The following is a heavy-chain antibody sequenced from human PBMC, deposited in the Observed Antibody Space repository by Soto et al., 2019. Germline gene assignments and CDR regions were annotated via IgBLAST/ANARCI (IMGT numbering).Heavy chain of an antibody. CDR1: GGSITSGGYS. CDR2: IYQSGSA. Sequence: SETLSLTCTVSGGSITSGGYSWSWIRQSPGQGLEWIGYIYQSGSAFYNPSLKTRATILVDRSKNQFSLNLTSVTAADAAVYYCARAFYGVDLWGQVPKVTFSS. J-gene: IGHJ6*02. CDR3: ARAFYGVDL. V-gene: IGHV4-30-2*06.